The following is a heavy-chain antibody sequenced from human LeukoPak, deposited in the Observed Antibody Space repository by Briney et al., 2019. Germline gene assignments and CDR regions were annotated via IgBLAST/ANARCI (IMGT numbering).Heavy chain of an antibody. CDR1: GFTFRSYW. Sequence: GGSLRLSCAASGFTFRSYWMSWVRQAPGKGLEWVATINPDGSVTYYVDSVKGRFTISRDNPKNTLYLQMNSLRAEDTAVYFCAKRGVVIRVILVGFHREAYYFDSWGQGALVTVSS. CDR2: INPDGSVT. J-gene: IGHJ4*02. CDR3: AKRGVVIRVILVGFHREAYYFDS. V-gene: IGHV3-7*03. D-gene: IGHD3-22*01.